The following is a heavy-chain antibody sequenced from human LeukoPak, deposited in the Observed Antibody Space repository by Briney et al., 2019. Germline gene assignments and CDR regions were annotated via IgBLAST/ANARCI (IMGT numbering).Heavy chain of an antibody. D-gene: IGHD6-19*01. V-gene: IGHV4-31*03. CDR3: ARGLGQWLAYFDY. CDR2: IYYSGST. J-gene: IGHJ4*02. CDR1: GGSISSGGYS. Sequence: SETLSLTCTVSGGSISSGGYSWSWIRQHPGKGLEWIGYIYYSGSTYYNPSLKSRVTISVDTSKNQFSLKLSSVTAADTAVYYCARGLGQWLAYFDYWGQGTLVTVSS.